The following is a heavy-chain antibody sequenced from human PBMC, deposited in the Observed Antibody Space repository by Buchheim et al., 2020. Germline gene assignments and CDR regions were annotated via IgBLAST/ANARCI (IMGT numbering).Heavy chain of an antibody. Sequence: QVQLVESGGGLVKPGGSLRLSCAASGFTLSDYYITWIRQAPGTGLVLVSYISKSTSDIYYADSVKGRFTIPRDNAKNALYLQMDSLRVEDTAVYYCARGNYYDSSVEVYGMDVWGQGTT. CDR3: ARGNYYDSSVEVYGMDV. J-gene: IGHJ6*02. V-gene: IGHV3-11*01. D-gene: IGHD3-22*01. CDR1: GFTLSDYY. CDR2: ISKSTSDI.